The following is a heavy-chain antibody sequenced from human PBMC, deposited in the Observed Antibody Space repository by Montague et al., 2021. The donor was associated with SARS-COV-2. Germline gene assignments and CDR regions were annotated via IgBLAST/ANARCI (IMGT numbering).Heavy chain of an antibody. Sequence: SETLSLTCAGLGSSYSGADRKCTRLSSSHHPDSYAVIYLRGNTKYNPSLESRVTISVDTSKNQFSQNLTSVTAADTAMYYCARGTRVVGITPGFRYWGQGTQVAVSS. CDR2: IYLRGNT. V-gene: IGHV4-34*01. CDR1: GSSYSGAD. D-gene: IGHD3-22*01. J-gene: IGHJ4*02. CDR3: ARGTRVVGITPGFRY.